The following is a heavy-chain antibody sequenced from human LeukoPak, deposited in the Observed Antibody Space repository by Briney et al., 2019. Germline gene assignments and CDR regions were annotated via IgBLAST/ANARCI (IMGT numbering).Heavy chain of an antibody. Sequence: SSETLSLTCTVSGDSISSYYWTWIRQPPGKGLEWIGYIYSSGSTNYNPSLKSRVTISVDTSKNQFSLKLSSVTAADTAMYYCAKRRGGGRLDWFDPWGQGTLVTVSS. J-gene: IGHJ5*02. CDR2: IYSSGST. CDR3: AKRRGGGRLDWFDP. D-gene: IGHD2-15*01. CDR1: GDSISSYY. V-gene: IGHV4-59*01.